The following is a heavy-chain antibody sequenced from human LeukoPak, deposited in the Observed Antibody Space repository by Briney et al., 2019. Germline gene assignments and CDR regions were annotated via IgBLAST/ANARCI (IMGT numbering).Heavy chain of an antibody. CDR1: GFAFSTYA. J-gene: IGHJ4*02. Sequence: GGSLRLSCAASGFAFSTYAMTWVRQAPEKGLQWVSIISTSGRATYYADSVEGRFTISRDNSKNTLYLQMNSLRADDTAVYYCAKARGSSVYEQFDYWGQGTQVTVSP. D-gene: IGHD5/OR15-5a*01. CDR2: ISTSGRAT. V-gene: IGHV3-23*01. CDR3: AKARGSSVYEQFDY.